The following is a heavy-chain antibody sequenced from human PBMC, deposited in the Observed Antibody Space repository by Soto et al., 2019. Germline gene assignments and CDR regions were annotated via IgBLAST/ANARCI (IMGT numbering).Heavy chain of an antibody. J-gene: IGHJ4*02. CDR2: VYYTGST. CDR3: ARGRTVRNYADDSSDYFYFFGY. CDR1: GDSISTFY. V-gene: IGHV4-59*01. D-gene: IGHD3-22*01. Sequence: SETLSLTCTVSGDSISTFYWGWMRQSPGKELEWIGYVYYTGSTNYNPSLKSRVTISVDRSKNQFSLKLTSANAADTAVYYCARGRTVRNYADDSSDYFYFFGYWGQGTQVTVSS.